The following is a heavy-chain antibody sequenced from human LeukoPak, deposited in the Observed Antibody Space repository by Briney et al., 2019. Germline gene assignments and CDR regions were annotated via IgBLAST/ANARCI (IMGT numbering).Heavy chain of an antibody. D-gene: IGHD3-22*01. CDR2: IDTDGTGT. J-gene: IGHJ4*02. V-gene: IGHV3-74*01. Sequence: GGSLRLSCVASGFTFSSYWMHWVRQAPGKGLVWVSRIDTDGTGTSYADSVKGRFTVSRDNAKNTVFLQMNSLRVEDTAVYYCARDPASPPYDSSGYSHNYWGQGTLVTVSS. CDR1: GFTFSSYW. CDR3: ARDPASPPYDSSGYSHNY.